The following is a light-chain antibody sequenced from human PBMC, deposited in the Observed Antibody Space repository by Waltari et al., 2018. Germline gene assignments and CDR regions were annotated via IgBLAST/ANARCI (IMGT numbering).Light chain of an antibody. V-gene: IGLV1-44*01. J-gene: IGLJ2*01. CDR2: TND. CDR1: RANIGANN. CDR3: ATWDDSLNGPV. Sequence: QSVLIQPPSASATPGQSVYISCSGSRANIGANNVNWYHQVPGAAPQLLIYTNDQRPSGVSARFSAFKSGTSASLAISGLQSEDEGDYYCATWDDSLNGPVFGGGTKLTVL.